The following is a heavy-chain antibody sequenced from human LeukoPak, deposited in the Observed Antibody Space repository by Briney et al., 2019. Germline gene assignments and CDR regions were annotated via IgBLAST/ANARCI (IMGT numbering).Heavy chain of an antibody. CDR1: GFTFSSHW. D-gene: IGHD3-22*01. Sequence: GGSLRLSCAASGFTFSSHWMHWVRQAPGKGLVWVSRINSDGSSATYADSVKGRFTISRDNAKNTLYLEMNSLRAEDMAVYYCAIGVVITTAFDNWGQGTLVTVSS. CDR2: INSDGSSA. CDR3: AIGVVITTAFDN. V-gene: IGHV3-74*01. J-gene: IGHJ4*02.